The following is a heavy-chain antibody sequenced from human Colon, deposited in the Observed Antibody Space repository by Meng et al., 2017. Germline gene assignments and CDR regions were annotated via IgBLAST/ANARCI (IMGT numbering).Heavy chain of an antibody. J-gene: IGHJ4*02. CDR3: ARGGVAVAGRFTY. CDR1: GFTFTRYQ. V-gene: IGHV1-46*01. Sequence: ASVKVSCKSSGFTFTRYQMHWVRQAPGQGLEWLGVVNPSSGSTIYAQKFQGRMTMTRDTSTSTVYMALSSLRSEDTAVYFCARGGVAVAGRFTYWGQGSLVTVSS. D-gene: IGHD6-19*01. CDR2: VNPSSGST.